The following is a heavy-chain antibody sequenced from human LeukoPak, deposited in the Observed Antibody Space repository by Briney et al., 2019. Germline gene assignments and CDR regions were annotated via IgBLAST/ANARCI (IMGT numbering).Heavy chain of an antibody. J-gene: IGHJ4*02. CDR1: GGSFSGYY. Sequence: SETLSLTCAVYGGSFSGYYWSWIRQPPGKGLEWIGEINHSGSTNYNPSLKSRVTISVDTSKNQFSLKLSSVTAADTAVYYCAREFFSYSSSWYFDYWGRGTLVTVSS. V-gene: IGHV4-34*01. D-gene: IGHD6-13*01. CDR3: AREFFSYSSSWYFDY. CDR2: INHSGST.